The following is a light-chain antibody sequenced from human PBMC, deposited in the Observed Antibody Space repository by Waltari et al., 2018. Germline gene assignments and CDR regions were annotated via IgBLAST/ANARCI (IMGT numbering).Light chain of an antibody. CDR1: QTISNW. Sequence: DIQVTQSPYTLCTSVGERVNLSCRDSQTISNWLAWYQQKPGKAPEVLIYKASSLESGVPSRFSGSGSGTEFTLTISSLQPDDFATYYCQHYNDYPLTFGGGTKVEIK. CDR2: KAS. CDR3: QHYNDYPLT. J-gene: IGKJ4*01. V-gene: IGKV1-5*03.